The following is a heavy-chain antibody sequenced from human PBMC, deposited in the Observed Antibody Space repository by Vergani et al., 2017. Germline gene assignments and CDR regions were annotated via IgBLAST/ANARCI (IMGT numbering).Heavy chain of an antibody. Sequence: EVLLVESGGGLVQPGGSLRLSCAASGFTFSAYWMNWVRQAPGKGLEWVANIKQDGSEKYYVDSVKGRFTISRDNANNLVYLQMSSVRADDTAVYYCARDTVTGSRYFDYWGQGTLVTVSS. J-gene: IGHJ4*02. D-gene: IGHD6-19*01. V-gene: IGHV3-7*01. CDR2: IKQDGSEK. CDR3: ARDTVTGSRYFDY. CDR1: GFTFSAYW.